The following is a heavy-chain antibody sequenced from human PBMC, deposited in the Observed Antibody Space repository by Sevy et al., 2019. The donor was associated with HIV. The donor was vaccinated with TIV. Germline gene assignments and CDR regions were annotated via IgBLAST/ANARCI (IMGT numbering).Heavy chain of an antibody. CDR2: ISGSGGST. V-gene: IGHV3-23*01. J-gene: IGHJ4*02. CDR3: IESRLYGTNYYDSSGYGY. CDR1: GFTFSSYA. D-gene: IGHD3-22*01. Sequence: GGSLRLSCAASGFTFSSYAMSWVRQAPGKGLEWVSAISGSGGSTYYADSMKGRFTISRDNSKNTLYLQMNSLRAEDTAVYYCIESRLYGTNYYDSSGYGYWGQGTLVTVSS.